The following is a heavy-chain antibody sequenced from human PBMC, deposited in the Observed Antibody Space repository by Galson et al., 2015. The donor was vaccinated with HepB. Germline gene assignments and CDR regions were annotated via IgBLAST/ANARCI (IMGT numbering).Heavy chain of an antibody. D-gene: IGHD5-12*01. CDR2: ISGSGGST. Sequence: SLRLSCAASGFTFSSYAMSWVRQAPGKGLEWVSAISGSGGSTYYADSVKGRFTISRDNSKNTLYLQMNSLRAEDTAVYYCAKPSYSGYDYPLWGFDYWGQGTLVTVSS. V-gene: IGHV3-23*01. J-gene: IGHJ4*02. CDR1: GFTFSSYA. CDR3: AKPSYSGYDYPLWGFDY.